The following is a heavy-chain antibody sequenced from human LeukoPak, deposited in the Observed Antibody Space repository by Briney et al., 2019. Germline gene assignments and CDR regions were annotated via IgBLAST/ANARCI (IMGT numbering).Heavy chain of an antibody. D-gene: IGHD5-18*01. CDR1: GFTFSIYE. J-gene: IGHJ4*02. V-gene: IGHV3-48*03. CDR3: ARDLVYSYGSDY. CDR2: ISSIGTTI. Sequence: GGSLRLSCAASGFTFSIYEMNWVRQAPGKGLEWVSYISSIGTTIYYADSVKGRFTISRDNARNTLYLQMNSLRAEDTAVYYCARDLVYSYGSDYWGQGTLVTVSS.